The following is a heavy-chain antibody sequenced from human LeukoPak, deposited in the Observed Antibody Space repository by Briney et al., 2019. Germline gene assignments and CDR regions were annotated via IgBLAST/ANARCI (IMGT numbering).Heavy chain of an antibody. CDR2: IVGSGGTT. J-gene: IGHJ4*02. D-gene: IGHD3-9*01. V-gene: IGHV3-23*01. Sequence: GGTLRLSCAASGFTFSTYGMDWVRQAPGKGLEWVSGIVGSGGTTYYADSVKGRFTISRDNSKNALYLQMNSLRAEDTAAYYCGRDLDWGAFDHWGQGTLVTVSS. CDR3: GRDLDWGAFDH. CDR1: GFTFSTYG.